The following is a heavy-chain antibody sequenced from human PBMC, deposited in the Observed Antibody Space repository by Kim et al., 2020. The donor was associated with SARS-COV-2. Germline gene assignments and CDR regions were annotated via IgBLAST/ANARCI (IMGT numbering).Heavy chain of an antibody. CDR2: IYYSGST. D-gene: IGHD6-19*01. CDR3: ARHIAVAGGTDAFDI. V-gene: IGHV4-39*01. J-gene: IGHJ3*02. CDR1: GGSISSSSYY. Sequence: SETLSPTCTVSGGSISSSSYYWGWIRQPPGKGLEWIGSIYYSGSTYYNPSLKSRVTISVDTSKNQFSLKLSSVTAADTAVYYCARHIAVAGGTDAFDIWGQGTMVTVSS.